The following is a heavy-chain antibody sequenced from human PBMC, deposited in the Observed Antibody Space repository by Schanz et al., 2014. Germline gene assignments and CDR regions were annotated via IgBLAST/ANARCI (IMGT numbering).Heavy chain of an antibody. CDR3: AREHVATTDYDYFFYYLDV. CDR1: GGTFSSDT. Sequence: QVHLVQSGAEVKKPGSSVKVSCKASGGTFSSDTFSWVRQAPGQGLEWMGRIVPIAGITNYAQRFQGRVTITADKSSDTAYMELSSLRSEDTAVYYCAREHVATTDYDYFFYYLDVWATGITVIVSS. J-gene: IGHJ6*03. V-gene: IGHV1-69*08. CDR2: IVPIAGIT. D-gene: IGHD1-1*01.